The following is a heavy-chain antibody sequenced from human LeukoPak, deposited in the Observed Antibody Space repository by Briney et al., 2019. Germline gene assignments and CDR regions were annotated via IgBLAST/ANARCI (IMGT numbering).Heavy chain of an antibody. CDR3: ARAPPMNYYDSSGQTLDY. Sequence: PGGSLRLSCAASGFTFSNYWMHWVRQAPGKGLVWVSRINTNGRTISYADSVKGRFTISRDNAKNSLYLQMNSLRAEDTAVYYCARAPPMNYYDSSGQTLDYWGQGTLVTVSS. CDR2: INTNGRTI. V-gene: IGHV3-74*01. J-gene: IGHJ4*02. D-gene: IGHD3-22*01. CDR1: GFTFSNYW.